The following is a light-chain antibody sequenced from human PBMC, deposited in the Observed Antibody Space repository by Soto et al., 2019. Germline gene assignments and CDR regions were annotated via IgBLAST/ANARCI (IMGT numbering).Light chain of an antibody. Sequence: QSVLTQPPSVSGAPGQRVTISCTGSSSNIGAGYDVHWYQQLPGTAPKLLIYGNSNRPSGVPDRFSGSKSGTSASLAITGLQAEDEADYYCQSYSSLSVVFGGGTKLTVL. J-gene: IGLJ2*01. CDR3: QSYSSLSVV. CDR1: SSNIGAGYD. CDR2: GNS. V-gene: IGLV1-40*01.